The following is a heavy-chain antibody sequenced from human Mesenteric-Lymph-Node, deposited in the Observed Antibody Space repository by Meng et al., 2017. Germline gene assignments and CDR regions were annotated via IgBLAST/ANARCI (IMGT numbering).Heavy chain of an antibody. Sequence: QGQRRESGPGLVKPSETLSLTCTVSGGSISSSSYYWGWIRPPPGKGLEWIGSIYYSGSTYYNPSLKSRVTISVDKSKNQFSLKLSSVTAADTAVYYCARTRSSGWSFDYWGQGTLVTVSS. CDR1: GGSISSSSYY. J-gene: IGHJ4*02. V-gene: IGHV4-39*07. CDR3: ARTRSSGWSFDY. D-gene: IGHD6-19*01. CDR2: IYYSGST.